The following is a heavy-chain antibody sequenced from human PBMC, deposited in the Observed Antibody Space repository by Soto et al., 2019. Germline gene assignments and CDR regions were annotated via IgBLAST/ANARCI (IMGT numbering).Heavy chain of an antibody. J-gene: IGHJ4*02. Sequence: EVQLVESGGGLVQPGGSLRLSCVASGFTFSGYWMHWVRQAPGKGLVWVSRIDGHGSRTNYADSVKGRFTISRDNAKNTLYLQMNSLRAEDTAVYYCARELASYNDYWGQGTLVTVSS. CDR3: ARELASYNDY. CDR2: IDGHGSRT. CDR1: GFTFSGYW. V-gene: IGHV3-74*01. D-gene: IGHD1-1*01.